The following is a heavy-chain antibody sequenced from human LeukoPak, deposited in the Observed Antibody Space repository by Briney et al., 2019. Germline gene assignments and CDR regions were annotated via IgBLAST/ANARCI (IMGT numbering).Heavy chain of an antibody. V-gene: IGHV4-59*08. CDR3: ASSGNYYFTLDY. Sequence: SETLSLTCSVSGGPISNYYWSWIRRPPGKGLEWIGYLHYSGITKYNPSVQSRVAISLDTSKNQFSLKLTSVTAADTAVYYCASSGNYYFTLDYWGQGTLVTVSS. D-gene: IGHD3-10*01. CDR2: LHYSGIT. CDR1: GGPISNYY. J-gene: IGHJ4*02.